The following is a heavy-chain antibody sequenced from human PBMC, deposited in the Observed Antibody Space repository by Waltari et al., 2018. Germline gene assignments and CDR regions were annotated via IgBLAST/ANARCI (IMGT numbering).Heavy chain of an antibody. J-gene: IGHJ4*02. Sequence: QVQLVQSGAEVKKPGSSVKVSCKASGGTFSSYAISWVRQAPGQGLEWMGGYIPIFGKGTYEQKFQGRVTITADESTSTAYMELSSLRSEDTAVYYCARGLHDFWSGQHNPAGYWGQGTLVTVSS. CDR3: ARGLHDFWSGQHNPAGY. CDR1: GGTFSSYA. D-gene: IGHD3-3*01. V-gene: IGHV1-69*01. CDR2: YIPIFGKG.